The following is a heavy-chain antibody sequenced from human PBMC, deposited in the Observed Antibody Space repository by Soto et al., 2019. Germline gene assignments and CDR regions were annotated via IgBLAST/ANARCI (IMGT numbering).Heavy chain of an antibody. D-gene: IGHD3-16*01. Sequence: QVQLQESGPGLVKPSQTLSLTCTVSGGSISSGAYYWSWIRQHPGKGLEWIGYIYYSGNTYYNPYLKSRVPISVDTSKNQFSLKLSSVTAADTAVYYCARVGLRLGDYFDYWGQGTLVSVSS. J-gene: IGHJ4*02. CDR2: IYYSGNT. CDR3: ARVGLRLGDYFDY. CDR1: GGSISSGAYY. V-gene: IGHV4-31*03.